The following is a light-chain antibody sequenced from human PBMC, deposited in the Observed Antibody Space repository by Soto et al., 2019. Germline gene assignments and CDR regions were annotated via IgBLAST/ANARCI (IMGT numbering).Light chain of an antibody. CDR2: EVS. J-gene: IGLJ1*01. V-gene: IGLV2-18*02. CDR1: SSDVGSYNR. Sequence: HSVLTHPPSVSGSPGRSVTISCTGTSSDVGSYNRVSWYQQPPGTAPKLMIYEVSNRPSGVPDRFSGSKSGNTASLTISGLQAEDEADYYCSSYTSSSTYVFGTGTKVTVL. CDR3: SSYTSSSTYV.